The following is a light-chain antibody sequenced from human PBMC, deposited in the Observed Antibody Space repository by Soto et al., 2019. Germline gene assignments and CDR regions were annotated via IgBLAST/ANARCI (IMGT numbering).Light chain of an antibody. J-gene: IGKJ1*01. V-gene: IGKV3-15*01. CDR1: QSVRSN. Sequence: ELVMTQSPATLSVSPGERATLSCRASQSVRSNLAWYQQKPGQAPRLLIYGASTRATDIPARFSGSGSGTEGTITVSSLKLEDGAVYYCQQFKNWTRTFGQGTKVDIK. CDR3: QQFKNWTRT. CDR2: GAS.